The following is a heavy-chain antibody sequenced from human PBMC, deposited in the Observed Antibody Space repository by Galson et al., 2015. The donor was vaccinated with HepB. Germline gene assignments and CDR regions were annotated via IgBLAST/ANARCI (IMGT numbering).Heavy chain of an antibody. CDR1: GFSFSSYG. CDR2: IWYDGSTT. J-gene: IGHJ4*02. V-gene: IGHV3-33*01. D-gene: IGHD3-22*01. CDR3: ARAQITMMTGYFDS. Sequence: SLRLSCAASGFSFSSYGMHWVRQAPGKGLEWVARIWYDGSTTYYGDSVKGRFTISRDNSKNTLYLQMKSVRAEDTAVYYCARAQITMMTGYFDSWGQGILVTVSS.